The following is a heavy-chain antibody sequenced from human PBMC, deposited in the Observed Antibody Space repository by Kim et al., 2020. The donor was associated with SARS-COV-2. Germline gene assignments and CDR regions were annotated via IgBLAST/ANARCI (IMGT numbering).Heavy chain of an antibody. Sequence: SETLSLTCAVYGGSFSGYYWSWIRQPPGKGLEWIGEINHSGSTNYNPSLKSRVTISVDTSKNQFSLKLSSVTAADTAVYYCARGLNVLLWFGELLPDAFDIWGQGTMVTVSS. J-gene: IGHJ3*02. V-gene: IGHV4-34*01. CDR3: ARGLNVLLWFGELLPDAFDI. CDR1: GGSFSGYY. D-gene: IGHD3-10*01. CDR2: INHSGST.